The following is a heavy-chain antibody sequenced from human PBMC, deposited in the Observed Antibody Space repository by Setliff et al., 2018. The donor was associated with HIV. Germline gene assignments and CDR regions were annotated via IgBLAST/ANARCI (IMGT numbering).Heavy chain of an antibody. J-gene: IGHJ4*02. Sequence: ASVKVSCKASGYTFTGYYMHWVRQAPGQGLEWMGWINPNNGGTNYAQKFQGRVTMTRDTSISTAYMELSGLRSDDSAVYYCARGMDYYDTSGYYQYYFDYWGQGTLVTVSS. CDR2: INPNNGGT. CDR3: ARGMDYYDTSGYYQYYFDY. D-gene: IGHD3-22*01. V-gene: IGHV1-2*02. CDR1: GYTFTGYY.